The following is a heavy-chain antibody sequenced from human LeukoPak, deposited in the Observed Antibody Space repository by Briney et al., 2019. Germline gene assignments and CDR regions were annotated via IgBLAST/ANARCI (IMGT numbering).Heavy chain of an antibody. Sequence: GGSLRLSCAASGFTFSDYYMSWIRQAPGKGLEWVSYISSSGSTIYYADSVKGRFIISRDNAKNSLYLQMNSLRAEDTAVYYCAREGLSSSGSYVLDYWGQGTLVTVSS. V-gene: IGHV3-11*01. CDR3: AREGLSSSGSYVLDY. D-gene: IGHD3-10*01. J-gene: IGHJ4*02. CDR2: ISSSGSTI. CDR1: GFTFSDYY.